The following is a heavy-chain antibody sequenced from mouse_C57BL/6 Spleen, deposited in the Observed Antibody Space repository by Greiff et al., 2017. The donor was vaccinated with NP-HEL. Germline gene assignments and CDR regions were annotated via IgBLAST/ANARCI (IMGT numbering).Heavy chain of an antibody. Sequence: VQLQQPGAELVKPGASVKLSCKASGYTFTSYWMQWVKQRPGQGLEWIGEIDPSDSSTNYNQKFKGQATLTVDTSSSTAYMQLSSLTSEDSAVYYCARSQDSSGYSYYFDYWGQGTTLTVSS. V-gene: IGHV1-50*01. J-gene: IGHJ2*01. D-gene: IGHD3-2*02. CDR1: GYTFTSYW. CDR3: ARSQDSSGYSYYFDY. CDR2: IDPSDSST.